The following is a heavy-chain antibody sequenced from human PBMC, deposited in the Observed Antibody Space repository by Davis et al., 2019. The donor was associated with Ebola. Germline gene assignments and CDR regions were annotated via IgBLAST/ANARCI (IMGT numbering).Heavy chain of an antibody. D-gene: IGHD5-18*01. CDR2: IYYSGST. V-gene: IGHV4-39*02. J-gene: IGHJ4*02. CDR3: ARDKPRGYDY. Sequence: PSETLSLTCTVSGGSISSSSYYWGWIRQPPGKGLEWIGSIYYSGSTYYNPSLKGRVTISVNTSKNQFALKLSSVTAADTAVYYCARDKPRGYDYWGQGTLVTVSS. CDR1: GGSISSSSYY.